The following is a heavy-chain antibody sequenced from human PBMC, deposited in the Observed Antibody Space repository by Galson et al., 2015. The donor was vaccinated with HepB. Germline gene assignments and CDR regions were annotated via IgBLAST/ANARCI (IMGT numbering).Heavy chain of an antibody. CDR2: ISAYNGNT. V-gene: IGHV1-18*04. Sequence: SVKVSCKASGYTFTSYGISWVRQAPGQGLEWMGWISAYNGNTNYAQKLQGRVTMTTDTSTSTAYMELRSLRSDDTAVYYCARRVELAANDAFDIWGQGTMVTVSS. CDR1: GYTFTSYG. J-gene: IGHJ3*02. CDR3: ARRVELAANDAFDI. D-gene: IGHD1-26*01.